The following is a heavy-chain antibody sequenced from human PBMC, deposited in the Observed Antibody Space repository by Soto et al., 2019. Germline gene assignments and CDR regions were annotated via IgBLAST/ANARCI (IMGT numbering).Heavy chain of an antibody. CDR1: GDSVSSNSAA. J-gene: IGHJ6*03. Sequence: KQSPTLSLTCAISGDSVSSNSAAWNWIRQSPSRGLEWLGRTYYRSKWYNDYAVSVKSRITINPDTSKNQFSLQLNSVTPEDTAVYYCAREWGLGYCSSTSCYAPEVWYMDVWGKGTTVTVSS. V-gene: IGHV6-1*01. CDR2: TYYRSKWYN. D-gene: IGHD2-2*01. CDR3: AREWGLGYCSSTSCYAPEVWYMDV.